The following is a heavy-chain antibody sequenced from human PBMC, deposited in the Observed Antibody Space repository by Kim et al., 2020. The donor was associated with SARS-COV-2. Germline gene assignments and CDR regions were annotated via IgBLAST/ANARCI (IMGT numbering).Heavy chain of an antibody. CDR3: ARNTPNYGMDV. V-gene: IGHV3-33*01. CDR1: GFAFDRFG. J-gene: IGHJ6*02. CDR2: IWFDGSKK. Sequence: GGSLRLSCVASGFAFDRFGMHWVRQAPGKGLEWVAIIWFDGSKKYHGDSVKGRFSISRDNSKNMVHLQMNGLRAEDTAVYYCARNTPNYGMDVWGQGTTVAVS.